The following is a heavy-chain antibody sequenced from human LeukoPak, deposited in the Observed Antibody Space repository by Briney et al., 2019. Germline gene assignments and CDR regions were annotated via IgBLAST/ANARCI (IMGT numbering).Heavy chain of an antibody. CDR2: IWYDGSNR. Sequence: PGRSLRLSCAASGFTFSSYGMHWVRQAPGKGLEWVAVIWYDGSNRYYADSVKGRFTISRDNSKNTLYLQMNSLRAEDTAVYYCATLSGDSHGYDYWGLGTLVTVSS. D-gene: IGHD5-18*01. J-gene: IGHJ4*02. V-gene: IGHV3-33*01. CDR1: GFTFSSYG. CDR3: ATLSGDSHGYDY.